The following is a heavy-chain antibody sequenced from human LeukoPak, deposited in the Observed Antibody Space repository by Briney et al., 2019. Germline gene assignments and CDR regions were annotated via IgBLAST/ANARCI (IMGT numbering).Heavy chain of an antibody. Sequence: SETLSLTCTVSGGSISSGAYYWSWIRQHPGKGLEWIGYIYYSGSTYYNPSLKSRVTISVDTSKNPFSLKLSSVTAADTAVYYCASNRGDWLFNYWGQGTLVTVSS. J-gene: IGHJ4*02. D-gene: IGHD3-9*01. CDR3: ASNRGDWLFNY. V-gene: IGHV4-31*03. CDR1: GGSISSGAYY. CDR2: IYYSGST.